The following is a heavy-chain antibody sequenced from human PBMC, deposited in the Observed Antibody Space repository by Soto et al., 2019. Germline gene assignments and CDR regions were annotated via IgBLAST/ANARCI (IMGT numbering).Heavy chain of an antibody. CDR1: GFTFSSYA. CDR2: ISGSGGST. Sequence: GSLRLSCAASGFTFSSYAMSWVRQAPGKGLEWVSAISGSGGSTYYADSVKGRFTISRDNSKNTLYLQMNSLRAEDTAVYYCAKDVITSTYYDYIWGSYRPSPIDYWGQGTLVTVSS. V-gene: IGHV3-23*01. CDR3: AKDVITSTYYDYIWGSYRPSPIDY. J-gene: IGHJ4*02. D-gene: IGHD3-16*02.